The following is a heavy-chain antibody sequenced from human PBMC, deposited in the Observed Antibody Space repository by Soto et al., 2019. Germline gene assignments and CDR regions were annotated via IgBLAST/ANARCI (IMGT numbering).Heavy chain of an antibody. CDR1: GYTFTGYY. CDR3: ARDKYYDILTGPGWFDP. V-gene: IGHV1-2*02. D-gene: IGHD3-9*01. Sequence: ASVKVSCKASGYTFTGYYMHWVRQAPGQGLEWMGWINSNSGGTNYAQKFQGRVTMTRDTSISTAYMELSRLRSDDTAVYYCARDKYYDILTGPGWFDPWGQATLVTVSS. J-gene: IGHJ5*02. CDR2: INSNSGGT.